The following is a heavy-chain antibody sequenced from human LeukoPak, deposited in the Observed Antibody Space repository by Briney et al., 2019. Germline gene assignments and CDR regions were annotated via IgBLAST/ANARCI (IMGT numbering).Heavy chain of an antibody. J-gene: IGHJ4*02. V-gene: IGHV5-51*01. Sequence: GESLKISCKGGGYSFTNYWIVWVRQMPGKGLEWMGVIYYDDSETQYSPSFQGQVTISVDKSISTVYLQWSALKASDSAIYYCARLVSEYYFDYWGQGTLVTVSS. CDR3: ARLVSEYYFDY. CDR2: IYYDDSET. CDR1: GYSFTNYW.